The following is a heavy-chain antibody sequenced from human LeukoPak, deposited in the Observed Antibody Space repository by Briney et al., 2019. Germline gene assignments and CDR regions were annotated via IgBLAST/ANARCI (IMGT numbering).Heavy chain of an antibody. Sequence: GGSLRLSCAASGFTFSGSAMHWVRQASAKGLEWVGRIKSKANSYATAYAASVKGRVTISRDDSKNTAYLQMNSLKTEDTAVYYCTRNSGSYEYWGQGTLVTVSS. CDR1: GFTFSGSA. CDR3: TRNSGSYEY. V-gene: IGHV3-73*01. CDR2: IKSKANSYAT. D-gene: IGHD1-26*01. J-gene: IGHJ4*02.